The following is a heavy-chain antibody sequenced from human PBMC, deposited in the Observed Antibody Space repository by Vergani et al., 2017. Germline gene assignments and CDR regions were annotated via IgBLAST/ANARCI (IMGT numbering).Heavy chain of an antibody. D-gene: IGHD4-17*01. CDR3: ATRPMTTVTSSYYYGRDV. Sequence: QVQLVESGGGVVQPGGSLRLSCAASGFTFSSYGMHWVRQAPGKGLEWVAFIRYDGSNKYYADSVKGRFTISRDNSKNTLYLQMNSLIAEDTAVYYCATRPMTTVTSSYYYGRDVWGQGTTVTVSS. CDR1: GFTFSSYG. V-gene: IGHV3-30*02. CDR2: IRYDGSNK. J-gene: IGHJ6*02.